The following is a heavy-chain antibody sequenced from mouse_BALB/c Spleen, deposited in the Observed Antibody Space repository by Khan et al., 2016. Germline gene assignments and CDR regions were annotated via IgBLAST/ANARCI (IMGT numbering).Heavy chain of an antibody. CDR2: ISSGGSYT. J-gene: IGHJ4*01. CDR1: GFTFSSYT. D-gene: IGHD2-14*01. V-gene: IGHV5-6-4*01. CDR3: AGYYRYDETMDY. Sequence: EVELVESGGGLVKPGGSLKLSCAASGFTFSSYTMSWVRQTPEKRLEWVATISSGGSYTYYPDSVKGRFTISRDNAKNTLYLHMTSLKTEDTAMYYCAGYYRYDETMDYWGQGTSVTVSS.